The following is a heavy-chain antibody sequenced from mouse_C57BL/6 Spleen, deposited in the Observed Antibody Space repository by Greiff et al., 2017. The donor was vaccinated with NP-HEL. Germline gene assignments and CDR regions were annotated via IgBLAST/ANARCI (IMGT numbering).Heavy chain of an antibody. CDR3: ARKGGYDYDDYFDY. D-gene: IGHD2-4*01. CDR1: GYTFTSYW. V-gene: IGHV1-69*01. CDR2: IDPSDSYT. Sequence: VQLQQPGAELVMPGASVKLSCKASGYTFTSYWMHWVKQRPGQGLEWIGEIDPSDSYTNYNQKFKGKSTLTVDKSSSTAYMQLSSLTSEDSAVYYCARKGGYDYDDYFDYWGQGTTLTVSS. J-gene: IGHJ2*01.